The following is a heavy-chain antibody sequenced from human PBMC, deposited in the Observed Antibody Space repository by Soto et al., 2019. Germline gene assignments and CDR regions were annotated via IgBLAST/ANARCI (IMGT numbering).Heavy chain of an antibody. CDR2: IWYDGSNK. J-gene: IGHJ4*02. D-gene: IGHD2-21*01. CDR1: GFTFSSYG. V-gene: IGHV3-33*01. Sequence: RGSLRLSCAASGFTFSSYGMHWVRQAPGKGLEWVAVIWYDGSNKYYADSVKGRFTISRDNSKNTLYLQMNSLRAEDTAVYYCARSACGGDCYSPADYWGQGTLVTVSS. CDR3: ARSACGGDCYSPADY.